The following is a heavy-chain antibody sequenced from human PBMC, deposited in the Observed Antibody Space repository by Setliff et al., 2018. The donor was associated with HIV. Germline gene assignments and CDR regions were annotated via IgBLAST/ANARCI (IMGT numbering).Heavy chain of an antibody. D-gene: IGHD4-17*01. Sequence: SETLSLTCTVSGGSISNSRYYWSWIRQPPGKGLEWIGSIYYSGSTYYNPSLKSRVTISRDNAKYSLYLQMNTLRVEDTAVYYCMYGGRTATTHWGQGTLVTVSS. J-gene: IGHJ4*02. CDR1: GGSISNSRYY. V-gene: IGHV4-39*01. CDR2: IYYSGST. CDR3: MYGGRTATTH.